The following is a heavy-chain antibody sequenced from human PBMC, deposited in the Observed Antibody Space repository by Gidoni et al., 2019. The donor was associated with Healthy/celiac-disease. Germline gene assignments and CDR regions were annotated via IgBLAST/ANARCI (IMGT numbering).Heavy chain of an antibody. V-gene: IGHV3-48*02. Sequence: EVQLVESGGGLVQPGGSLRLSCAASGFTFSSYSMNWVSQAPGKGLEWVSYISSSSSTIYYADSVKGRFTTSRDNAKNSLYLQMNSLRDEDTAVYYCARGKTEGDAFDIWGQGTMVTVSS. CDR2: ISSSSSTI. D-gene: IGHD2-21*02. CDR1: GFTFSSYS. CDR3: ARGKTEGDAFDI. J-gene: IGHJ3*02.